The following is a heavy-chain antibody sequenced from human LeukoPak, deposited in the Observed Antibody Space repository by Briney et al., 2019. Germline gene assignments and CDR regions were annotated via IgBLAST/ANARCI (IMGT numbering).Heavy chain of an antibody. CDR1: GFTFSSYA. CDR3: ARDRGSSSGSDAFDI. V-gene: IGHV3-30*01. D-gene: IGHD6-13*01. Sequence: GGSLRLSCAASGFTFSSYAMHWVRQAPGKGLEWVAVISYDGSNKYYADSVKGRFTISRDNSKNTLYLQMNSLRAEDTAVYYCARDRGSSSGSDAFDIWGQGTMVTVSS. J-gene: IGHJ3*02. CDR2: ISYDGSNK.